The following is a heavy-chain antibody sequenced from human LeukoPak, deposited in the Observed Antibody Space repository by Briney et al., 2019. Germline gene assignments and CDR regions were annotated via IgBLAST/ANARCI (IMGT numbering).Heavy chain of an antibody. V-gene: IGHV3-23*01. D-gene: IGHD2-15*01. Sequence: GSLRLSCAASGFTFSNAWMSWVRQAPGRGLEWVSTISGVIGSPYYADSVKGRFTISRDNSKTALYLQMNSLRAEDTAIYYCAKGVEGAVSFDYWGQGTLVTVSS. CDR1: GFTFSNAW. CDR3: AKGVEGAVSFDY. CDR2: ISGVIGSP. J-gene: IGHJ4*02.